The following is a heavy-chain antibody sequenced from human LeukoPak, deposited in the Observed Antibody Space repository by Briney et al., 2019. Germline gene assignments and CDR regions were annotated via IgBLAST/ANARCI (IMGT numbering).Heavy chain of an antibody. D-gene: IGHD5-18*01. CDR3: ARDLVQLWSKDY. J-gene: IGHJ4*02. CDR1: GFTFSNYD. V-gene: IGHV3-48*03. Sequence: GGSLGFSCAASGFTFSNYDLNGARQAPGKGLEWLSYISSSGRNIYYADSVNGRFTISRDNAKNSLYLQMNSLRAEDTAVYYCARDLVQLWSKDYWGQGTLVTVSS. CDR2: ISSSGRNI.